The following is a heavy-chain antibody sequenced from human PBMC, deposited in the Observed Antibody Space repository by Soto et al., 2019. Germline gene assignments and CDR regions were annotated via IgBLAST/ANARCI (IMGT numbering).Heavy chain of an antibody. J-gene: IGHJ6*02. D-gene: IGHD3-10*01. CDR3: GRDVLWLGEETSYNYGMDV. CDR1: GGSISSYY. V-gene: IGHV4-59*01. CDR2: IYYSGST. Sequence: PSETLSLTCTVSGGSISSYYWSWIRQPPGKGLEWIGYIYYSGSTNYNPSLKSRVTISVDTSKNQFSLKLSSVTAADTAVYYCGRDVLWLGEETSYNYGMDVGGQGTTVTVPS.